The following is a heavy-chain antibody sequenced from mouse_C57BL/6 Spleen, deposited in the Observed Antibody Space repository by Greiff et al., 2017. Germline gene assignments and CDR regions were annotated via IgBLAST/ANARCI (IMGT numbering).Heavy chain of an antibody. D-gene: IGHD2-3*01. V-gene: IGHV1-82*01. CDR1: GYAFSSSW. Sequence: VQLQQSGPELVKPGASVKISCKASGYAFSSSWMNWVKQRPGKGLEWIGRIYPGDGDTNYNGKFKGKATLTADKSSSTAYMQLSSLTSEDSAVYFCARGGLLPYYAMDYWGQVTSVTVSS. CDR3: ARGGLLPYYAMDY. CDR2: IYPGDGDT. J-gene: IGHJ4*01.